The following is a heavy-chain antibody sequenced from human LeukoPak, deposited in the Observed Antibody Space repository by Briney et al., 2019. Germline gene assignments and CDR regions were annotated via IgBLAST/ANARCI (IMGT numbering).Heavy chain of an antibody. V-gene: IGHV3-48*03. D-gene: IGHD3-3*01. CDR3: AKEDLFRFLEWTNPSGPWFDP. J-gene: IGHJ5*02. Sequence: GGSLRLSWAAYGFTFSSYEMNWVRQAPGKGLEWVXYISSSGSTIYYADSVKGRFTISTYNANNSLYLQMNTLRAEDTAVYYCAKEDLFRFLEWTNPSGPWFDPWGQGTLVTVSS. CDR2: ISSSGSTI. CDR1: GFTFSSYE.